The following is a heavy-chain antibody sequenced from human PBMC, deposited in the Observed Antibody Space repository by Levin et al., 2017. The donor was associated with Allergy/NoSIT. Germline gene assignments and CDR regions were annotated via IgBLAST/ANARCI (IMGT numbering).Heavy chain of an antibody. D-gene: IGHD3-10*01. CDR1: GFTFSNYG. CDR3: AKLYGSGTYYNFIDY. V-gene: IGHV3-23*01. J-gene: IGHJ4*02. Sequence: PGGSLRLSCVASGFTFSNYGMSWVRQAPGKGLEWVSAISGGGGSTYYADSVQGRFTISRDNSKNTLYLQVNSLSAEDTAAYYCAKLYGSGTYYNFIDYWGQGTLVTVSS. CDR2: ISGGGGST.